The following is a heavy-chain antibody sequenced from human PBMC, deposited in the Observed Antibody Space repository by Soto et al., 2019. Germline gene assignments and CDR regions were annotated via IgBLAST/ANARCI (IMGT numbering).Heavy chain of an antibody. CDR2: INPNSGGT. CDR3: ARDASETGKSGWFDY. D-gene: IGHD6-19*01. V-gene: IGHV1-2*04. Sequence: QVQLVQSGAEVKKPGASVKVSCKASGYTFTGYYMHWVRQAPGQGLEWMGWINPNSGGTNYAQKFQGWVTMTRDTSISTAYMELSRQRSDDTAVYYCARDASETGKSGWFDYWGQGTLVTVSS. J-gene: IGHJ4*02. CDR1: GYTFTGYY.